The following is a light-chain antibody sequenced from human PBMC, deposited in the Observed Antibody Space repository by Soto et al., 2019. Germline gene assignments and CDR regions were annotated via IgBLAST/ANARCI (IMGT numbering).Light chain of an antibody. CDR3: QVWDSSSDHPIIV. J-gene: IGLJ1*01. CDR2: DDS. CDR1: NIGSKS. V-gene: IGLV3-21*02. Sequence: SYELTQPPSVSVAPGQTARITCGGNNIGSKSVHWYQQKPGQAPVLVVYDDSDRPSGIPERFSGSNSGNAATLTISRVEAGDEDVYYCQVWDSSSDHPIIVFGTGTNVTV.